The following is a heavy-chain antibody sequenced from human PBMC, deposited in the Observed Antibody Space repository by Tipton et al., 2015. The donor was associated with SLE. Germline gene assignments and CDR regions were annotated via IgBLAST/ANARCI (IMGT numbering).Heavy chain of an antibody. Sequence: SLRLSCAAPGFTFDDYTMHWVRQAPGKGLEWVSGISWNSGTMGYADSVKGRFTISRDNAKNSLFLQMNSLRPEDTALYYCAKVTGYSGAEYFQHWGQGALVTVSS. V-gene: IGHV3-9*01. CDR2: ISWNSGTM. D-gene: IGHD2-15*01. CDR3: AKVTGYSGAEYFQH. J-gene: IGHJ1*01. CDR1: GFTFDDYT.